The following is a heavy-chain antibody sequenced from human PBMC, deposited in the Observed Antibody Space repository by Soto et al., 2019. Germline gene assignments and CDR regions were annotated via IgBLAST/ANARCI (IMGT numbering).Heavy chain of an antibody. J-gene: IGHJ6*02. CDR1: GFTFSSYG. CDR2: ISYDGSNK. D-gene: IGHD4-17*01. V-gene: IGHV3-30*18. Sequence: PGGSLRLSCAASGFTFSSYGMHWVRQAPGKGLEWVAVISYDGSNKYYADSVKGRFTISRDNSKNTLYLQMNSLRAEDTAVYYCAKDLGTTWRYYYGMDVWGQGTTVTVSS. CDR3: AKDLGTTWRYYYGMDV.